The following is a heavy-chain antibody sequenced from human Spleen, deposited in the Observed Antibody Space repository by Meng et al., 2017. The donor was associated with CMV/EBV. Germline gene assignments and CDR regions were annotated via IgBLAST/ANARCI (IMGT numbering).Heavy chain of an antibody. CDR3: AREYSSSSFDY. V-gene: IGHV4-39*07. D-gene: IGHD6-6*01. CDR1: GGSISSSSYY. Sequence: QPQPQESGPGLVKPSETLSLTCTVSGGSISSSSYYWGWIRQPPGKGLEWIGSIYYSGSTYYNPSLKSRVTISVDTSKNQFSLKLSSVTAADTAVYYCAREYSSSSFDYWGQGTLVTVSS. CDR2: IYYSGST. J-gene: IGHJ4*02.